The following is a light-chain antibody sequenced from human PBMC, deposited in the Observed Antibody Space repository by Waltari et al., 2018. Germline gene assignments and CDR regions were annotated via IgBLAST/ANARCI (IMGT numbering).Light chain of an antibody. J-gene: IGLJ3*02. Sequence: NFMLTQPHSVSESPGKTVTIPCTRSSGSIASNHVQWYQQRPGSSPTTVIYEDNQRPSGVPDRFSGSIDSSSNSASLTISGLKTEDEADYYCQSYDSSNWVFGGGTKLTVL. CDR3: QSYDSSNWV. CDR2: EDN. V-gene: IGLV6-57*01. CDR1: SGSIASNH.